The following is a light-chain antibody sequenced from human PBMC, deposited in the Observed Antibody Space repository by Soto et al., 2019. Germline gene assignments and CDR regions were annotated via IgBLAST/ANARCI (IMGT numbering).Light chain of an antibody. Sequence: EIVLTQYPGTLSLSPGERASLSCRASQSVSSSYLAWYQQKHCQAPRLRIYGASSRATGIPDRFSGSGSGTDFALTISRLEPEDFAVYYCQQRSIWPWTFGQGAKG. CDR1: QSVSSSY. V-gene: IGKV3D-20*02. J-gene: IGKJ1*01. CDR3: QQRSIWPWT. CDR2: GAS.